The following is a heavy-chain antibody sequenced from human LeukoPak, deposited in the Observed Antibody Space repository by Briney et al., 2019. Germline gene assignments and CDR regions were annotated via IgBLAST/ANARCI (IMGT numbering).Heavy chain of an antibody. CDR3: ARDFVVVVAAIYYYYGMDV. V-gene: IGHV1-18*01. D-gene: IGHD2-15*01. J-gene: IGHJ6*02. CDR2: ISAYNGNT. Sequence: ASVKVSCKASGYTFTSYGISWVRQAPGQGLEWMGWISAYNGNTNYAQKLQGRVTMTTDTSTSTAYMELRSLRSDDTAVYYCARDFVVVVAAIYYYYGMDVWGQGTTVTVSS. CDR1: GYTFTSYG.